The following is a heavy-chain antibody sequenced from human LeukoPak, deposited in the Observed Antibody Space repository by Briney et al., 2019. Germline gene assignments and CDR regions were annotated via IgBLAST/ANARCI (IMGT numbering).Heavy chain of an antibody. J-gene: IGHJ4*02. CDR1: GFTFSSYW. Sequence: GGSLGLSCAASGFTFSSYWMHWVRQAPGKGLVWVSRINSDGSSTTYADSVKDRFTISRDNAKNTLYLQMNSLRADDTAVYYCAKVTAVASTGALDYWGQGTLVTVSS. V-gene: IGHV3-74*01. D-gene: IGHD6-19*01. CDR3: AKVTAVASTGALDY. CDR2: INSDGSST.